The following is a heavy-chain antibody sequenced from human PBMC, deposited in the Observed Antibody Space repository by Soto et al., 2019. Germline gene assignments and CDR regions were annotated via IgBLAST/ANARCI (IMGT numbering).Heavy chain of an antibody. CDR1: GGSSNTFY. CDR3: AREGSYSAYNFAHGIQLWSFDF. CDR2: IFSSGST. Sequence: SLTCTVSGGSSNTFYWSWVRQPAGKGLEWIGRIFSSGSTSFNPSLESRVAMSVDTSKNHFSLNLSSVTAADMAVYYCAREGSYSAYNFAHGIQLWSFDFWGQGALVTVSS. V-gene: IGHV4-4*07. D-gene: IGHD5-12*01. J-gene: IGHJ4*02.